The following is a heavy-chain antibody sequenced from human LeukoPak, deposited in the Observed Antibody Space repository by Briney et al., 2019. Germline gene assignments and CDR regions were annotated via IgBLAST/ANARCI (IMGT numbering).Heavy chain of an antibody. J-gene: IGHJ4*02. CDR2: ITGSGKIM. D-gene: IGHD2-21*02. V-gene: IGHV3-48*01. Sequence: GGSLRLSCAVSGFSVSTYNMQWVRQAPGKGLQWLSFITGSGKIMHYADSVKGRFTISRDNAQNSLYLHMSDLRAEDTAVYYCARGGTYCFGGCYGTKYWGPGTLVTVSS. CDR3: ARGGTYCFGGCYGTKY. CDR1: GFSVSTYN.